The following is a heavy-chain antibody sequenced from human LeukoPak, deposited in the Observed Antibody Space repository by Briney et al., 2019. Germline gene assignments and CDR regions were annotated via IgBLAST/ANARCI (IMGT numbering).Heavy chain of an antibody. CDR3: ARGYCSSTSCLLFDY. Sequence: GGSLRLSCAASGFTFSSYSMNWVRQAPGKGLEWVSSISSSSSYIYYADSVKGRFTISRDNAKNSLYLQMNSLRAEDTAVYYCARGYCSSTSCLLFDYWGQGTLVAVSS. V-gene: IGHV3-21*01. J-gene: IGHJ4*02. CDR2: ISSSSSYI. CDR1: GFTFSSYS. D-gene: IGHD2-2*01.